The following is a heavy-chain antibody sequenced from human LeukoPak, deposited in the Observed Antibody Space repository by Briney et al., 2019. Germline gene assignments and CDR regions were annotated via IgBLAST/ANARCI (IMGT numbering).Heavy chain of an antibody. J-gene: IGHJ4*02. CDR3: ARDRVPYGEFDY. CDR2: ISYDGSNK. Sequence: GRSLRLSCAASGFTFSSYGMHWVRRAPGKGLEWVAVISYDGSNKYYADSVKGRFTISRDNSKNTLYLQMNSLRAEDTAVYYCARDRVPYGEFDYWGQGTLVTVSS. V-gene: IGHV3-30*03. CDR1: GFTFSSYG. D-gene: IGHD4-17*01.